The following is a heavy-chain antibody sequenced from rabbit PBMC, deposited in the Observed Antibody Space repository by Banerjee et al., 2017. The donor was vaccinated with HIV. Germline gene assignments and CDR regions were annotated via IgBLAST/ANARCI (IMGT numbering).Heavy chain of an antibody. CDR3: ARDLAGVIGWNFNL. CDR1: GFSFSNKYV. V-gene: IGHV1S47*01. CDR2: ISTGDGST. J-gene: IGHJ4*01. D-gene: IGHD4-1*01. Sequence: QEHLEESGGGLVQPEGSLTLTCTASGFSFSNKYVMCWVRQAPGKGLEWIGYISTGDGSTYYASWVNGRFTISSDNAQNTLYLQLNSLTAADTATYLCARDLAGVIGWNFNLWGPGTLVTVS.